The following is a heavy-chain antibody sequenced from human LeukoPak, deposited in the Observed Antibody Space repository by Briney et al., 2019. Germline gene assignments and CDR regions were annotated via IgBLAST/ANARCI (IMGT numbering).Heavy chain of an antibody. CDR1: GGSISSSSYY. J-gene: IGHJ4*02. V-gene: IGHV4-39*01. CDR2: VYYSGST. Sequence: PSETLSLTCTVSGGSISSSSYYWGWSRQPPGKGLEWIGSVYYSGSTYYNPSLKSRVTISVDTSKNQFSLKLSSVTAADTAVYYCASFAAGYSSGWPFDYWGQGTLVTVSS. D-gene: IGHD6-19*01. CDR3: ASFAAGYSSGWPFDY.